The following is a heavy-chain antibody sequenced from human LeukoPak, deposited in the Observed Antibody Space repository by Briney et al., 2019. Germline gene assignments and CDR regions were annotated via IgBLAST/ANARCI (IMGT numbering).Heavy chain of an antibody. CDR2: INPSGGST. J-gene: IGHJ6*03. D-gene: IGHD1-26*01. CDR3: AKDSGSYDFVYYYYMDV. Sequence: ASVKVSCKASGYTFTSYYMHWVRQAPGQGLEWMGIINPSGGSTSYAQKFQGRVTMTRDMSTSTDYMELSSLRSEDTAVYYCAKDSGSYDFVYYYYMDVWGKGTTVTISS. V-gene: IGHV1-46*01. CDR1: GYTFTSYY.